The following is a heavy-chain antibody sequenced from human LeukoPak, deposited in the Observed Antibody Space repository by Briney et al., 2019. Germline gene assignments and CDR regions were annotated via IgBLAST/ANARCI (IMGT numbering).Heavy chain of an antibody. CDR3: ASPAAAGINYGMDV. CDR2: ISAQHDNT. CDR1: GYTFSS. D-gene: IGHD6-13*01. Sequence: ASVKVSCKASGYTFSSFSWVRQAPGQGLEWMGGISAQHDNTIYAQKLQGRLTITTDASTSTAYMELRSLRSDDTAVYYCASPAAAGINYGMDVWGQGTTVTVSS. J-gene: IGHJ6*02. V-gene: IGHV1-18*01.